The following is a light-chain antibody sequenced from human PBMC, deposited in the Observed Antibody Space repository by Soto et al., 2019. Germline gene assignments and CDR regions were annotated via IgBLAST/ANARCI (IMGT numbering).Light chain of an antibody. CDR3: QQYNKWPPAIS. Sequence: EIVWTQSPATLSVSPGEGATLSCRASQSVSDNLAWYQQKPGQAPRLLIYGAHTRATGIPARFSGSGSGTEFTLTISSLQSEDFAVYYCQQYNKWPPAISFGQGTRLEIK. V-gene: IGKV3-15*01. J-gene: IGKJ5*01. CDR2: GAH. CDR1: QSVSDN.